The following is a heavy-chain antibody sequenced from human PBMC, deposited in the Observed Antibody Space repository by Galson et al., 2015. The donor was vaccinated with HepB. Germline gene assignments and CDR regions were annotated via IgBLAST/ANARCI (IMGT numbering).Heavy chain of an antibody. CDR2: IIPIFGTA. V-gene: IGHV1-69*13. J-gene: IGHJ4*02. Sequence: SVKVGCKASGGTVSSYAISWVRHAPGQGLEWMGGIIPIFGTANYAQKFQGRVTIPADESTSTAYMELSSLRSEVTAVYYCESNGPAGYSSCWSDYWGQGTPVTVSS. D-gene: IGHD6-19*01. CDR3: ESNGPAGYSSCWSDY. CDR1: GGTVSSYA.